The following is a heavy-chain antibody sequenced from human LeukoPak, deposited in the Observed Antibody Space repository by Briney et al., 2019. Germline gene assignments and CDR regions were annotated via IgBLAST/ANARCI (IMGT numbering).Heavy chain of an antibody. V-gene: IGHV3-33*01. J-gene: IGHJ4*02. CDR1: GFTFSSYG. D-gene: IGHD3-16*01. CDR2: IWYDGSNK. Sequence: HPGRSLRLSCAASGFTFSSYGMHWVRQAPGKGLEWVAVIWYDGSNKYYADSVKGRFTTSRDNSKNTLYLQMNSLRAEDTAVYYCARGGYGHLDYWGQGTLVTVSS. CDR3: ARGGYGHLDY.